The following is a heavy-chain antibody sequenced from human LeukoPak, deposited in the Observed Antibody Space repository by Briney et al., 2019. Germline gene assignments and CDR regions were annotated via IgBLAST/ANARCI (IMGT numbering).Heavy chain of an antibody. V-gene: IGHV7-4-1*02. Sequence: ASVKVSCKASGYTFSTYVINWVRQAPGQGREWLGWINTNTGNPTNAQGFTGRFLFSQATSVSTADLQISSLKAEDTAVYYCARGPIAAVYYYMDVWGKGTTVTISS. CDR1: GYTFSTYV. J-gene: IGHJ6*03. CDR3: ARGPIAAVYYYMDV. CDR2: INTNTGNP. D-gene: IGHD6-13*01.